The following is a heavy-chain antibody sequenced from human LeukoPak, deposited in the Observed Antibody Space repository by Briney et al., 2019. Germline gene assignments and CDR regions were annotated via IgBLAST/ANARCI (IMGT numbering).Heavy chain of an antibody. D-gene: IGHD2-21*01. CDR2: ISAYNGNT. J-gene: IGHJ4*02. CDR3: ARYSRFTSDY. V-gene: IGHV1-18*03. Sequence: ASVKVSCKASGYTFTSYGISWVRQAPGQGLEWMGWISAYNGNTGYAQKFQGRVTMTRNTSMSTAYMELSSLRSEDMAVYYCARYSRFTSDYWGQGTLVTVSS. CDR1: GYTFTSYG.